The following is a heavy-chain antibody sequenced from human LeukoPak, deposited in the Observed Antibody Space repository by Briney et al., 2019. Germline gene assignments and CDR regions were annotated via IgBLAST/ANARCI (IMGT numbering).Heavy chain of an antibody. D-gene: IGHD5-18*01. Sequence: GASVKVSCKASGYTFTSYDINWVRQATGQGLEWMGWMSPNSGNTGYAQKFQGRVTMTRNTSISTAYMELSSLRSEDTAVYYCARGGYSYQYYYGMDVWGQGTTVTVSS. V-gene: IGHV1-8*01. CDR2: MSPNSGNT. CDR3: ARGGYSYQYYYGMDV. CDR1: GYTFTSYD. J-gene: IGHJ6*02.